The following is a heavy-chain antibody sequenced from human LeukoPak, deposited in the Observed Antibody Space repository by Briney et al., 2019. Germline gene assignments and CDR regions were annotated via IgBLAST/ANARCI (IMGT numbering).Heavy chain of an antibody. CDR2: IYPGDSDT. V-gene: IGHV5-51*01. CDR3: ARTEVDITRLYFDY. D-gene: IGHD1-20*01. CDR1: GYSFTSYW. Sequence: VESLKISCKGSGYSFTSYWIGWVRQLPGKGLEWMGIIYPGDSDTRSSPSFQGQVTISADKSISTAYLPWSSLKASDTAMYYCARTEVDITRLYFDYWGQGTLVTVSS. J-gene: IGHJ4*02.